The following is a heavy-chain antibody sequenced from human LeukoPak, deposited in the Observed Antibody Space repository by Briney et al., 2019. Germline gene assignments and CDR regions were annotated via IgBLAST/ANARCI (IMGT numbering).Heavy chain of an antibody. V-gene: IGHV4-30-4*01. J-gene: IGHJ2*01. Sequence: SQTLSLTCTVSGGSISSGDYYWSWIRQPPGKGLEWTGYIYYSGSTYYNPSLKSRVTISVDTSKNQFSLKLSSVTAADTAVYYCARAVASYDFWSGYYKVWYFDLWGRGTLVTVSS. CDR1: GGSISSGDYY. CDR3: ARAVASYDFWSGYYKVWYFDL. CDR2: IYYSGST. D-gene: IGHD3-3*01.